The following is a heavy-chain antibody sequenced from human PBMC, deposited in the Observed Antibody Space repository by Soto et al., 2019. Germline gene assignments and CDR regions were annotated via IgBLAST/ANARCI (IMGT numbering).Heavy chain of an antibody. Sequence: SDTLSLTCAVYGGSFSGYYWSWIRQPPGKGLEWIGEINHSGNTNYNPSLKSRVTISVDTSKNQFSLKLSSVTAADTAVYYCARGSKPLFTIFTDTAAKHFDYWGQGTLVTVSS. CDR1: GGSFSGYY. CDR3: ARGSKPLFTIFTDTAAKHFDY. J-gene: IGHJ4*02. CDR2: INHSGNT. V-gene: IGHV4-34*01. D-gene: IGHD3-3*01.